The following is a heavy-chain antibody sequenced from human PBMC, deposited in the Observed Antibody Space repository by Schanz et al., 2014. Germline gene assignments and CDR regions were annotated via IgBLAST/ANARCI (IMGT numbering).Heavy chain of an antibody. J-gene: IGHJ6*03. CDR1: GFTFNTYA. CDR3: ARDHQWLARYYMDV. D-gene: IGHD6-19*01. V-gene: IGHV3-23*01. CDR2: ISGSGDHT. Sequence: EVQLLESGGGLAQPGGSLRLACAASGFTFNTYAMSWVRQAPGKGLEWVSVISGSGDHTHYADSVKGRFTISRDTSGNTLYLQMNSLRAEDTAVYYCARDHQWLARYYMDVWGEGTTVTVSS.